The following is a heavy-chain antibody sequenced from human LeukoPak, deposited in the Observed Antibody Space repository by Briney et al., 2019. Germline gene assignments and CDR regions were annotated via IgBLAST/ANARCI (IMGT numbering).Heavy chain of an antibody. V-gene: IGHV1-18*01. Sequence: ASVKVSCKASGYTFTSYGISWVRQAPGQGLEWMGWISAYNGNTNYAQKLRGRVTMTTDTSTSTAYMELSRLRSDDTAVYYCARDRITMVRGVIITRFNWFDPWGQGTLVTVSS. CDR2: ISAYNGNT. CDR1: GYTFTSYG. J-gene: IGHJ5*02. CDR3: ARDRITMVRGVIITRFNWFDP. D-gene: IGHD3-10*01.